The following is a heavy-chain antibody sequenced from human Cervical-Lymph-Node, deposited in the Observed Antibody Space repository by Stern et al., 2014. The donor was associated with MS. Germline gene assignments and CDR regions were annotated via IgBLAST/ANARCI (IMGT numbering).Heavy chain of an antibody. CDR2: ISGSGDST. CDR3: AKETYSSSSGLIDY. V-gene: IGHV3-23*04. D-gene: IGHD6-6*01. Sequence: VQLVESGGGLVQPGGSLRLSCAASGFTFRSYAMSWVRQAPGKGLDWVSAISGSGDSTSCADSVKGRFTIARDNSKNTLYLQMNSLRAEDTAVYYCAKETYSSSSGLIDYGGQGTLVAVSS. J-gene: IGHJ4*02. CDR1: GFTFRSYA.